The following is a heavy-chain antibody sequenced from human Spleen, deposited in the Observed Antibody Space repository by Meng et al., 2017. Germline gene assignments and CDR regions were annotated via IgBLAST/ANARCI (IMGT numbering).Heavy chain of an antibody. D-gene: IGHD6-13*01. CDR3: ARLDSSSWHY. V-gene: IGHV5-51*01. CDR2: IYPGDSDT. Sequence: GGSLRLSCKGSGYSFTSYWIGWVRQMPGKGLEWMGIIYPGDSDTRYSPSFQGQVTISADKSISTAYLQWSSLKASDTAMYYCARLDSSSWHYWGQGTLVTVSS. J-gene: IGHJ4*02. CDR1: GYSFTSYW.